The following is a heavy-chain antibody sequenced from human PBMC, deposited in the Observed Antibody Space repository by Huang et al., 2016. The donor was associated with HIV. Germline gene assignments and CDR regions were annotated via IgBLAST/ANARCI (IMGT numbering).Heavy chain of an antibody. CDR1: GFTFSTYY. D-gene: IGHD6-19*01. CDR2: LGGTGTVM. Sequence: QVRLVESGGGLVKPGGSLRLSCAASGFTFSTYYASWIRQAPGKGVEWISVLGGTGTVMEYADSVRGRFVITRDNSKNSRYLQMNNLRAEDTAVYFCATGITVAGGEFYFDYWGQGDLVTVSS. J-gene: IGHJ4*02. CDR3: ATGITVAGGEFYFDY. V-gene: IGHV3-11*01.